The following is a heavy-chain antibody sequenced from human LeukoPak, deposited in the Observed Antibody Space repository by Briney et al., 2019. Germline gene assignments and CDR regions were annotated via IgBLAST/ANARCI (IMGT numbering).Heavy chain of an antibody. D-gene: IGHD2-2*01. Sequence: PSQTLSLTCTASGGSISSGGYYWSRIRQHPGKGLEWIGYIYYSGSTYYNPSLKSRVTISVDTSKNQFSLKLSSVTAADTAVYYCARESSTSRRVRGFDYWGQGTLVTVSS. CDR2: IYYSGST. CDR3: ARESSTSRRVRGFDY. V-gene: IGHV4-31*03. J-gene: IGHJ4*02. CDR1: GGSISSGGYY.